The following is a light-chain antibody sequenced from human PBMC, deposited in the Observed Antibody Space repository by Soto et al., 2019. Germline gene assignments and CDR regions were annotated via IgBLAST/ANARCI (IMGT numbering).Light chain of an antibody. V-gene: IGKV1-27*01. CDR3: QKYNSSPPFS. CDR1: QGISNY. Sequence: DIQMTQSPSSLSASVGDRVTITCRASQGISNYLDWYQQKPGKVPKLLIYAASTLQSGVPSRFSGIGSGTDFTLTISSLQPEDVATYYCQKYNSSPPFSFGPGTKVDIK. J-gene: IGKJ3*01. CDR2: AAS.